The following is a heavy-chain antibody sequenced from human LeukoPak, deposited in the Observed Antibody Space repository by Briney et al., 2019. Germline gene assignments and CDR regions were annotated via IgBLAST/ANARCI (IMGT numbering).Heavy chain of an antibody. CDR1: GGSISSYY. Sequence: PSETLSLTCTVSGGSISSYYWSWIRQPPGKGLEWIGYIYYSGSTNYNPSLKSRVTISVDTSKNQFSLKLSSVTAADTAVYYCASGYYYGSGSFDYWGQGTLVTVSS. V-gene: IGHV4-59*01. D-gene: IGHD3-10*01. J-gene: IGHJ4*02. CDR2: IYYSGST. CDR3: ASGYYYGSGSFDY.